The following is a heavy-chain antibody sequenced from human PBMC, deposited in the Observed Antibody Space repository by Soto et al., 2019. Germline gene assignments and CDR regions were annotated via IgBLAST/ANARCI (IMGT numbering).Heavy chain of an antibody. CDR2: IYYSGST. J-gene: IGHJ6*02. CDR3: ARDTYPDYYDSSGPRGYYGMDV. CDR1: GGSIISGGYY. Sequence: SETLSLTCTVSGGSIISGGYYWSWILHHICLGXETTGYIYYSGSTYYNPSLKSRVTISVDTSKNQFSLKLSSVTAADTAVYYCARDTYPDYYDSSGPRGYYGMDVWGQGTTVTVSS. V-gene: IGHV4-31*03. D-gene: IGHD3-22*01.